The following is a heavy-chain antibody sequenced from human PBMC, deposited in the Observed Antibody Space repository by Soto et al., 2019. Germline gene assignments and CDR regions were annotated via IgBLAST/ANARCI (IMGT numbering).Heavy chain of an antibody. D-gene: IGHD3-16*02. Sequence: GGSLRLSCAASGFTVSSNYMSWVRQAPGKGLEWVSVIYSGGSTYYADSVKGRFTISRDNFKNTLYLQMNSLRAEDTAVYYCARVLSSTYYFDYWGQGTLVTVSS. J-gene: IGHJ4*02. CDR2: IYSGGST. V-gene: IGHV3-53*01. CDR3: ARVLSSTYYFDY. CDR1: GFTVSSNY.